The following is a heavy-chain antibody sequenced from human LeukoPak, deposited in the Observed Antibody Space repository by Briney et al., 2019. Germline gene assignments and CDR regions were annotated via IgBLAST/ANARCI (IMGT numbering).Heavy chain of an antibody. D-gene: IGHD4-17*01. J-gene: IGHJ5*01. Sequence: PGGSLRLSCAASGFTFESYGMHWVRQAPGKGLEWVAVISHDGNKKYYGDSVKGRFTISRDNSKKRVYLQMNSLRPEDAAVYYCAKDRAYGDWNPPETFFDSWGQGTLVTVSS. CDR3: AKDRAYGDWNPPETFFDS. V-gene: IGHV3-30*18. CDR2: ISHDGNKK. CDR1: GFTFESYG.